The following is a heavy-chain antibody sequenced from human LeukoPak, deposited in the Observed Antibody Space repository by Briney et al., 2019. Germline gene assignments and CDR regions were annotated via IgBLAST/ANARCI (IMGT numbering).Heavy chain of an antibody. Sequence: GGSLRLSCAASRVTFSTYTMNWVRQAPGKGLQWVSSISDSGGATFYADSLRGRFTISRDNAKNSLYLQMNSLTAEDTAVYYCVRGDRRDYWGQGTLVTVSS. D-gene: IGHD2-21*01. CDR1: RVTFSTYT. V-gene: IGHV3-21*01. J-gene: IGHJ4*02. CDR2: ISDSGGAT. CDR3: VRGDRRDY.